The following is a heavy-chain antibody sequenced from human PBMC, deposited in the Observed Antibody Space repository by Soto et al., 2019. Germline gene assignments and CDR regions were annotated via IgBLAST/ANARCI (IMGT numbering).Heavy chain of an antibody. J-gene: IGHJ4*02. CDR2: IYPGDSDT. CDR1: GYSFTSYW. V-gene: IGHV5-51*01. CDR3: ARSGYSSSCYFTDC. Sequence: PGESLKISCKGSGYSFTSYWIGWVRQMPGKGLEWMGIIYPGDSDTRYSPAFQCQVTISADKCISTAYLQWISLKASDTAMYCAARSGYSSSCYFTDCWGKRTMVSASS. D-gene: IGHD6-13*01.